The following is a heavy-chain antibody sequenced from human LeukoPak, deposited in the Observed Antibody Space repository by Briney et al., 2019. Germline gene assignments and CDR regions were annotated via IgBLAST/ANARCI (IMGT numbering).Heavy chain of an antibody. CDR3: AKGGSSWSHYFDY. CDR2: ISASAGTT. Sequence: PGGSLRLSCAASRFTFSNYAMTWVRQTPGKGLEWVSAISASAGTTYYADSVKGRFTISRDNSKNTLYLQMNSLRADDTALYYCAKGGSSWSHYFDYWGQGTLVTVSS. J-gene: IGHJ4*02. CDR1: RFTFSNYA. V-gene: IGHV3-23*01. D-gene: IGHD6-13*01.